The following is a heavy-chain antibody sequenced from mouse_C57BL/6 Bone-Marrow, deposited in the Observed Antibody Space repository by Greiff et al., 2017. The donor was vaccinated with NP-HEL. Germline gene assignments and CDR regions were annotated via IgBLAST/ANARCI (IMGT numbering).Heavy chain of an antibody. J-gene: IGHJ3*01. CDR1: GYTFTSYW. D-gene: IGHD2-5*01. V-gene: IGHV1-69*01. Sequence: QVQLQQSGAELVMPGASVKLSCKASGYTFTSYWMHWVKQRPGQGLEWIGEIDPSDSYTNYNQKFKGKSTLTVDKSSSTAYMQLSSLTSEDSAVYYCARGDSNYPGWFAYWGQGTLVTVSA. CDR2: IDPSDSYT. CDR3: ARGDSNYPGWFAY.